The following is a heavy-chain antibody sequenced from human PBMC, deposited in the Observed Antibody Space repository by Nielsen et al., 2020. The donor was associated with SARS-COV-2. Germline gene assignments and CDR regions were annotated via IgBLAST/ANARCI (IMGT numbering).Heavy chain of an antibody. J-gene: IGHJ4*02. CDR3: ARLYCSSTSCYGFDY. CDR1: GFTFDDYV. D-gene: IGHD2-2*01. Sequence: SLKISCAASGFTFDDYVMHWVRQAPGKGLEWVSGISWNSGSIGYADSVKGRFTISRDNAKNSLYLQMNSLRAEDTAVYYCARLYCSSTSCYGFDYWGQGTLVTVSS. CDR2: ISWNSGSI. V-gene: IGHV3-9*01.